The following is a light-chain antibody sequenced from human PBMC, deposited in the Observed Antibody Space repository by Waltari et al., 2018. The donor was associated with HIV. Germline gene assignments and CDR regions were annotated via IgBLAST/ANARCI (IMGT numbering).Light chain of an antibody. CDR1: SSDVGGYNY. J-gene: IGLJ1*01. CDR2: EVI. V-gene: IGLV2-14*01. CDR3: SSYTSSSTLSYV. Sequence: QSALTQPASVSGSPGQSITISCTGTSSDVGGYNYVSWDQQHPGKAPKLMIYEVINRPSGVSNRFSGSKSGNTASLTISGLQAEDEADYYCSSYTSSSTLSYVFGTGTKVTVL.